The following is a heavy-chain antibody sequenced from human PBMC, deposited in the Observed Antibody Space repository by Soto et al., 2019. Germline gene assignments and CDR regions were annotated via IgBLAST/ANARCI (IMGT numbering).Heavy chain of an antibody. CDR2: ISSSSSYI. Sequence: GGSLRLSCAASGFTFSSYSMNWVRQAPGKGLEWVSSISSSSSYIYYADSVKGRFTISRDNAKNSLYLQMNSLRAEDTAVYYCARSPYGDPPGVAFDIWGQGTMVTVSS. CDR1: GFTFSSYS. J-gene: IGHJ3*02. V-gene: IGHV3-21*01. D-gene: IGHD4-17*01. CDR3: ARSPYGDPPGVAFDI.